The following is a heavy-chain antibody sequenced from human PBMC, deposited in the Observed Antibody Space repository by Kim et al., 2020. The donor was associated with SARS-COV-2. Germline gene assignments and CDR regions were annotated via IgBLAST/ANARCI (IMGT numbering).Heavy chain of an antibody. V-gene: IGHV4-39*01. D-gene: IGHD1-26*01. Sequence: SETLSLTCTVSGGSISSSSYYWGWIRQPPGKGLEWIGSIYYSGSTYYNPSLKSRVTISVDTSKNQFSLKLSSVTAADTAVYYCARQGSGSYWVGLEGECFDYWGQGTLVTVSS. J-gene: IGHJ4*02. CDR3: ARQGSGSYWVGLEGECFDY. CDR1: GGSISSSSYY. CDR2: IYYSGST.